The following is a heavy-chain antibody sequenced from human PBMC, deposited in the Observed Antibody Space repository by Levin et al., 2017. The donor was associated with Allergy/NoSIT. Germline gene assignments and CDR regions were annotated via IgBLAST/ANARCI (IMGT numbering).Heavy chain of an antibody. CDR3: AACSGSYYNRQNQDAFDM. CDR2: SYYSGST. V-gene: IGHV4-39*01. Sequence: SQTLSLTCTVSGGSIRSSSYYWGWIRQPPGKGLEWIGSSYYSGSTYYNPSLKSRVTISVDTSKNQLSLKLSSVTAADTAVYYCAACSGSYYNRQNQDAFDMWGQGTMVTVSS. J-gene: IGHJ3*02. D-gene: IGHD3-10*02. CDR1: GGSIRSSSYY.